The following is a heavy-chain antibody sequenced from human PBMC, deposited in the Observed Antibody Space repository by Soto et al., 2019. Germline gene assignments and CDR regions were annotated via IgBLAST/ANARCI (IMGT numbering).Heavy chain of an antibody. CDR3: ARDKMMMTTVTTVWYFDL. D-gene: IGHD4-17*01. CDR2: IYYSGST. V-gene: IGHV4-31*03. J-gene: IGHJ2*01. CDR1: GGSISSGGYY. Sequence: QVQLQESGPGLVKPSQTLSLTCTVSGGSISSGGYYWSWIRQHPGKGLEWIGYIYYSGSTYYNPSLKSRVIISVDTSKNQFSLKLSSVTAADTAVYYCARDKMMMTTVTTVWYFDLWGRGTLVTVSS.